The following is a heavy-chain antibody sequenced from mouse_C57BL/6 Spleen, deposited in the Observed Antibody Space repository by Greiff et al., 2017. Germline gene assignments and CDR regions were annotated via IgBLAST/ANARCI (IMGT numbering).Heavy chain of an antibody. CDR3: ARKDYDYDENYFDY. CDR2: IDPSDSYT. J-gene: IGHJ2*01. V-gene: IGHV1-59*01. D-gene: IGHD2-4*01. Sequence: VQLQQPGAELVRPGTSVKLSCKASGYTFTSYWMHWVKQRPGQGLEWIGVIDPSDSYTNYNQKFKGKATLTVDTSSSTAYMQLSSLTSEDSAVYYCARKDYDYDENYFDYWGQGTTLTVSS. CDR1: GYTFTSYW.